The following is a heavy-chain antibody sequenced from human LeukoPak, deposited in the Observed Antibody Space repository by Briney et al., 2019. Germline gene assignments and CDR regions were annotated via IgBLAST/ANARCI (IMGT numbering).Heavy chain of an antibody. V-gene: IGHV4-39*01. CDR2: IYCSGST. CDR3: ARIAYPEQYFDL. Sequence: PSETLSLTCTVSGGSISSSSYYWGWIRQPPGKGLEWIGSIYCSGSTYYNPSLKSRVTISVDTSKNQFSLKLSSVTAADTAVYYCARIAYPEQYFDLWGRGTLVTVSS. J-gene: IGHJ2*01. D-gene: IGHD2-21*01. CDR1: GGSISSSSYY.